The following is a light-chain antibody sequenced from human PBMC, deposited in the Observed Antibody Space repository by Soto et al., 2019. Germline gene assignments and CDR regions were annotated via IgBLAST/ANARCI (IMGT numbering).Light chain of an antibody. J-gene: IGKJ5*01. V-gene: IGKV1-5*01. CDR1: QTISSW. CDR3: QQFNSYPIT. CDR2: EAS. Sequence: DIQMTQSPSTLSGSVGDRVTITCRASQTISSWLAWYQQKPGKAPKLLIYEASNLESGAPSRFSGSGSGTEFTLTIGGLQPDDFATYYCQQFNSYPITFGQGTRLEIK.